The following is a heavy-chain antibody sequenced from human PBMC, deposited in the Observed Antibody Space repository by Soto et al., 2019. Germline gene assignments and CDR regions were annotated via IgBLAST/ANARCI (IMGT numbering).Heavy chain of an antibody. CDR1: GFSFSSYF. CDR3: ARENWYSLDV. J-gene: IGHJ6*02. CDR2: VPGDGSRA. D-gene: IGHD1-26*01. V-gene: IGHV3-74*01. Sequence: EVQLVESGGGSVQPGGSLRLSCAASGFSFSSYFMAWVRQAPGEGLVSVSHVPGDGSRASYADSVRGRFTISIDNAKNTLYLQMDSLRDEDTAIYYCARENWYSLDVWGQGTTVTVSS.